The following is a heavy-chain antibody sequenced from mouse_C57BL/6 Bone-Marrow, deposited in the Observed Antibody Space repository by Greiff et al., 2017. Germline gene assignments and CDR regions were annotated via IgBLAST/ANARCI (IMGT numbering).Heavy chain of an antibody. V-gene: IGHV1-75*01. CDR3: ARREASPFAWFAY. D-gene: IGHD6-1*01. J-gene: IGHJ3*01. CDR1: GYTFTDYY. Sequence: QVQLQQSGPELVKPGASVKISCKASGYTFTDYYINWVKQRPGQGLEWIGWIFPGSGSTYYNEKFKGKATLTVDKSSSTSYMVLSSLTAEDSAVYCCARREASPFAWFAYWGQGTLVTVSA. CDR2: IFPGSGST.